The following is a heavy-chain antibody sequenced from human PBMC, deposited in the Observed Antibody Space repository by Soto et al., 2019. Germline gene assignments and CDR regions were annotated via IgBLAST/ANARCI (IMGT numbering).Heavy chain of an antibody. D-gene: IGHD6-19*01. CDR3: ARVDSSGWYVDY. J-gene: IGHJ4*02. V-gene: IGHV3-7*01. Sequence: GGSLSLSCAASGFTFSSYWMSWVRPAPGKGLEWVANIKQDGSEKYYVDSVKGRFTISRDNAKNSLYLQMNSLRAEDTAVYYCARVDSSGWYVDYWGQGTLVTVSS. CDR2: IKQDGSEK. CDR1: GFTFSSYW.